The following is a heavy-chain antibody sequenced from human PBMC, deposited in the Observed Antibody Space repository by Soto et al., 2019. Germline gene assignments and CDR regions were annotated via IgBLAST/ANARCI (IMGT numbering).Heavy chain of an antibody. Sequence: SETLSLTCTVSGGSISSYYWSWIRQPPGKGLEWIGYIYYSGSTNYNPSLKSRVTISVDTSKNQFSLKLSSVTAADTAVYYCARATGIMITFDPWGQGTLVTVSS. CDR2: IYYSGST. J-gene: IGHJ5*02. V-gene: IGHV4-59*01. D-gene: IGHD3-16*01. CDR3: ARATGIMITFDP. CDR1: GGSISSYY.